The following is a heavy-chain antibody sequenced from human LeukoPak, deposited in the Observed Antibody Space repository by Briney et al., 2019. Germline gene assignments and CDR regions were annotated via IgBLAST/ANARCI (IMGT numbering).Heavy chain of an antibody. D-gene: IGHD6-19*01. J-gene: IGHJ5*02. V-gene: IGHV4-30-2*01. Sequence: MTSETLSLTCAVSGGSISSGGYSWSWIRRPPGKGLEWIGYIYHSGSTYYNPSLKSRVTISVDRSKNQFSLKLSSVTAADTAVYYCARVYAYSSGWRFDPWGQGTLVTVSS. CDR1: GGSISSGGYS. CDR2: IYHSGST. CDR3: ARVYAYSSGWRFDP.